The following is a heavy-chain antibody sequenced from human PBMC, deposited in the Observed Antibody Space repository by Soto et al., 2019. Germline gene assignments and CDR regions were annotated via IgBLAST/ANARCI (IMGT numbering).Heavy chain of an antibody. CDR3: ARARAGAFDY. CDR1: GGSIRSGTYC. J-gene: IGHJ4*02. Sequence: QVQLQESGPGLVKPSQTLSLTCTVSGGSIRSGTYCWSWIRQHPVTGLAWIGYFYYSGNTYYNPSLKSRPTLSIDTPKNQFSLTLSSVTSADTAVYYCARARAGAFDYWGQGTLVTVSS. D-gene: IGHD4-17*01. V-gene: IGHV4-31*03. CDR2: FYYSGNT.